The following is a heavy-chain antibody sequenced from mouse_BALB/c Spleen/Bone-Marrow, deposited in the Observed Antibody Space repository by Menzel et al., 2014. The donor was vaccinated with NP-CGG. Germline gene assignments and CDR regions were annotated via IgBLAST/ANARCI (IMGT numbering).Heavy chain of an antibody. CDR3: ARYDYDVGYFDY. J-gene: IGHJ2*01. Sequence: EVQLQQSGPGLVKPSQSLSLICTVTGYSITSDYAWNWIRQFPGNKREWMGYISYSGSTSYNPSLKSRISITRDTSKNQFFLQLNSVTTEDTATYYCARYDYDVGYFDYWGQGTTLTVSS. CDR1: GYSITSDYA. CDR2: ISYSGST. V-gene: IGHV3-2*02. D-gene: IGHD2-4*01.